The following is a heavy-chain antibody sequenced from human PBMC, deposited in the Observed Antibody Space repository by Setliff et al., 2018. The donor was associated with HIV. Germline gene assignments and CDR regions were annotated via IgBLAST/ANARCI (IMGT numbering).Heavy chain of an antibody. Sequence: PSETLSLTCTVSGASIRTGSYYWSWIRQPAGKGLEWIGHIYTSGSTNYNPSLKSRVTISVDTSTNQFSLKLSSVTAADTAVYYCARGRRSSGWYVYHWGQGTLVTVSS. D-gene: IGHD6-19*01. V-gene: IGHV4-61*09. CDR1: GASIRTGSYY. J-gene: IGHJ4*02. CDR3: ARGRRSSGWYVYH. CDR2: IYTSGST.